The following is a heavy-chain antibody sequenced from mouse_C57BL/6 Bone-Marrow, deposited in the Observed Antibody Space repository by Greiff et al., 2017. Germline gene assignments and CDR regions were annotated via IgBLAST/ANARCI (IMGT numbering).Heavy chain of an antibody. V-gene: IGHV5-6*01. CDR3: ARHGSDGYFP. CDR2: ISSGGSYT. J-gene: IGHJ3*01. CDR1: GFTFSSYG. Sequence: EVMLVVSGGDLVKPGGSLKLSCAASGFTFSSYGMSWVRQTPDKRQEWVATISSGGSYTYYPDRVKGRFTISRDNAKNTLYLQMSSLKSEDTAMYYCARHGSDGYFPWGQGTLVTVSA. D-gene: IGHD2-3*01.